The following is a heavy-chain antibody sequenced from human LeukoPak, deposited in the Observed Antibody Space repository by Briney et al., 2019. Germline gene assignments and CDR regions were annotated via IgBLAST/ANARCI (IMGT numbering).Heavy chain of an antibody. CDR1: GGSISSYY. V-gene: IGHV4-4*07. J-gene: IGHJ6*03. D-gene: IGHD3-3*01. Sequence: SETLSLTCTVSGGSISSYYWSWIRQPAGKGLEWIGRIYTSGSTNYNPSLKSRVTMSVDTSKNQFSLKLSSVTAADTAVYYCARAMGYDFWSANGSYYMDVWGKGTTVTVSS. CDR3: ARAMGYDFWSANGSYYMDV. CDR2: IYTSGST.